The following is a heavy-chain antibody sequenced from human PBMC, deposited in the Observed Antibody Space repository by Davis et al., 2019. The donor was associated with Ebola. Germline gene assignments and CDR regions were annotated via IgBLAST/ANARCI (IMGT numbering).Heavy chain of an antibody. V-gene: IGHV3-7*01. Sequence: GESLKISCVASGFTSSNYWMNWVRQAPGKGLEWVANMKLDGSEKNYVDSVKGRFTISRDNAKNSLYLQMNSLRAEDTAVYYCASEFVDDAFDIWGQGTMVIVSS. CDR2: MKLDGSEK. CDR3: ASEFVDDAFDI. CDR1: GFTSSNYW. J-gene: IGHJ3*02. D-gene: IGHD5-24*01.